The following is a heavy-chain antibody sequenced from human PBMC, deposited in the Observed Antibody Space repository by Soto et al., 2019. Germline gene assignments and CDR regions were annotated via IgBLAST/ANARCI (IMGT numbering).Heavy chain of an antibody. CDR1: GFIFSNYN. D-gene: IGHD3-10*01. V-gene: IGHV3-48*01. CDR3: VTAVRTRLDN. CDR2: ISSSSNTI. J-gene: IGHJ4*02. Sequence: GGSLRLSCAASGFIFSNYNMHWVRQAPGKGLEWVSYISSSSNTIYYTDSVKGRFTISRDNSKNTLYLQMNGLRLDDTAVYYCVTAVRTRLDNWGPGTLVTVSS.